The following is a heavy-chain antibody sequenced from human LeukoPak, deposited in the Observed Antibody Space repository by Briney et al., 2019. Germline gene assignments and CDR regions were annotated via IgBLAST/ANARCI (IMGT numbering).Heavy chain of an antibody. CDR2: MYSGGDT. D-gene: IGHD3-10*01. CDR3: ARGGHYYYYYMDV. Sequence: PGGSLGLSCAASGFTVSSNYMSWVRQAPGKGLEWVSIMYSGGDTYYADSVKGRFTISRDNSKNTLYLQMNTLRAEDTAVYFCARGGHYYYYYMDVWGKGTTVTISS. V-gene: IGHV3-53*01. J-gene: IGHJ6*03. CDR1: GFTVSSNY.